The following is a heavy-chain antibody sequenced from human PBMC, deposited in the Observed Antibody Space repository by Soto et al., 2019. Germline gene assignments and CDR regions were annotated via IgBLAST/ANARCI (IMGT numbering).Heavy chain of an antibody. D-gene: IGHD6-19*01. CDR2: ISGSGGST. CDR3: AKQQWLGGGFDP. J-gene: IGHJ5*02. V-gene: IGHV3-23*01. Sequence: EVQLLESGGGLVQPGGSLRLSCAASGFTFSSYAMSWVRQAPGKGLEWVSAISGSGGSTYYADSVKGRFTISRDNSKNTLYQQMNSLRAEDTAVYYCAKQQWLGGGFDPWGQGTLVTVSS. CDR1: GFTFSSYA.